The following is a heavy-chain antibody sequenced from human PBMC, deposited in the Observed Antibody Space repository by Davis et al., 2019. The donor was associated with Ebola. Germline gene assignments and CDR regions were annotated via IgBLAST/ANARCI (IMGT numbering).Heavy chain of an antibody. Sequence: GGSLRLSCAASGFTFSSYAMSWVRQAPGKGLEWVSAISGSGGSTYYADSVKGRFTISRDNSKNTLYLQMNSLKTEDTAVYYCTTRVVVAGTRGGMDVWGQGTTVTVSS. CDR3: TTRVVVAGTRGGMDV. V-gene: IGHV3-23*01. CDR2: ISGSGGST. D-gene: IGHD2-15*01. J-gene: IGHJ6*02. CDR1: GFTFSSYA.